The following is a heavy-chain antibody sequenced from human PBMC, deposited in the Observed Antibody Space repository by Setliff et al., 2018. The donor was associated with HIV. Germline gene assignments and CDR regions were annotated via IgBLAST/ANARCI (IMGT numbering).Heavy chain of an antibody. D-gene: IGHD2-15*01. CDR2: ISSSSSYI. Sequence: LRLSCAASGFTFSSYSMNWVRQAPGKGLEWVSSISSSSSYIYYADSVKGRFTISRDNVKNTLYLQMNSLRAEDTAVYYCARENRYCSGGSCDWYFDLWGRGTLVTVSS. V-gene: IGHV3-21*01. CDR3: ARENRYCSGGSCDWYFDL. CDR1: GFTFSSYS. J-gene: IGHJ2*01.